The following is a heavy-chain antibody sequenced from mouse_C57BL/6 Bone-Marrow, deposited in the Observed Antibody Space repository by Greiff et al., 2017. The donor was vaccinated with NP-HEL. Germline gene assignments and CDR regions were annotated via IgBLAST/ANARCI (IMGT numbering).Heavy chain of an antibody. V-gene: IGHV1-85*01. Sequence: VQLQQSGPELVKPGASVKLSCKASGYTFTSYDINWVKPRPGQGLEWIGWIYPRDGSTKYNEKFQGKATLTVDTSSSAAYMELHSLTSEDSAVYFCAKLTGAYFDYWGQGTTLTVSS. CDR2: IYPRDGST. CDR3: AKLTGAYFDY. D-gene: IGHD4-1*01. J-gene: IGHJ2*01. CDR1: GYTFTSYD.